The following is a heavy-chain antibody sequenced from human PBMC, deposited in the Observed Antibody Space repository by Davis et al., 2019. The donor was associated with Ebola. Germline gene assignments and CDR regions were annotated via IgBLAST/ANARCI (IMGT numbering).Heavy chain of an antibody. V-gene: IGHV4-59*01. CDR1: GGSISTYY. D-gene: IGHD6-19*01. Sequence: SETLSLTCTVSGGSISTYYWSWIRQSPGKGLEWIGYIYDSGFTNYNPSLKNRVPLSLDTSKSQFSLKLNFVTAADSAVYYCARGGKTSGWYYYFDYWGQGSLVSVSS. CDR2: IYDSGFT. J-gene: IGHJ4*02. CDR3: ARGGKTSGWYYYFDY.